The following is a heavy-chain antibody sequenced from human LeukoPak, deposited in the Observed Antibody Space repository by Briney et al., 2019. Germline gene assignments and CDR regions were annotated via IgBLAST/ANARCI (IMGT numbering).Heavy chain of an antibody. CDR3: ARDMAYYGSGSGDNWFDP. CDR1: GFTFSSYR. D-gene: IGHD3-10*01. CDR2: ISSSSSYI. J-gene: IGHJ5*02. V-gene: IGHV3-21*01. Sequence: GGSLRLSCAASGFTFSSYRMNWVRQAPGKGLEWVSSISSSSSYIYYADSVKGRFTISRGNAKNSLYLQMNSLRAEDTAVYYCARDMAYYGSGSGDNWFDPWGQGTLVTVSS.